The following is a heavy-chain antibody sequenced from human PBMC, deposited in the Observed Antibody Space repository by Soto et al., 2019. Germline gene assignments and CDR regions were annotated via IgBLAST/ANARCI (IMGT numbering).Heavy chain of an antibody. Sequence: HPGGSLRLSCAASGFTFSSYAMSWVRQAPGKGLEWVSAISGSGGSTYYADSVKGRFTISRDNSKNTLYLQMNSLRAEDTAVYYCAKYRTGYYGSGSYLDYWGQGTLVTVSS. CDR2: ISGSGGST. D-gene: IGHD3-10*01. J-gene: IGHJ4*02. CDR1: GFTFSSYA. V-gene: IGHV3-23*01. CDR3: AKYRTGYYGSGSYLDY.